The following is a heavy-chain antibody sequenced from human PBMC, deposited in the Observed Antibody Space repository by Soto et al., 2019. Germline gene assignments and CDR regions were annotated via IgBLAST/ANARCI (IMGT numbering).Heavy chain of an antibody. V-gene: IGHV3-30*18. J-gene: IGHJ5*02. D-gene: IGHD6-19*01. CDR3: AKPYSSGWYVLENNWFDP. CDR1: GFTFSSYG. Sequence: RLSCAASGFTFSSYGMHWVRQAPGKGLEWVAVISYDGSKKYYADSVKNRFTISRDNSKNTLYLQMNSLRAEDTAVYYCAKPYSSGWYVLENNWFDPWGQGTLVTVSS. CDR2: ISYDGSKK.